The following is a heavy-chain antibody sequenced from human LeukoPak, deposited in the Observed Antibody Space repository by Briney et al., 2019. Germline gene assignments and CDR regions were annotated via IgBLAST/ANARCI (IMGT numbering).Heavy chain of an antibody. CDR3: ARPYLPMGFGYYFDY. D-gene: IGHD1-26*01. V-gene: IGHV3-33*01. J-gene: IGHJ4*02. CDR2: IWYDGSNK. Sequence: GGSLGLSCAASGFTFSSYGMHWVRQAPGKGLEWVAVIWYDGSNKYYADSVKGRFTISRDNSKNTLYLQMNSLGAEDTAVYYCARPYLPMGFGYYFDYWGQGTLVTVSS. CDR1: GFTFSSYG.